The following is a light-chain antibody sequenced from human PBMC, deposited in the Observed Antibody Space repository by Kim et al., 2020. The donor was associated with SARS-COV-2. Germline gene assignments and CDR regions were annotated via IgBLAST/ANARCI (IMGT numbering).Light chain of an antibody. V-gene: IGKV1-12*01. CDR2: AAS. J-gene: IGKJ1*01. CDR1: QVIANW. Sequence: DIQMTQSPSSVSASVGDRVTIACRASQVIANWVAWYQQKPGRAPKLLIYAASKLQSDVPSRFSGSGSGTDFTLTISSLQPEDCATYYCQQINSFTVAFGQGTKVDIK. CDR3: QQINSFTVA.